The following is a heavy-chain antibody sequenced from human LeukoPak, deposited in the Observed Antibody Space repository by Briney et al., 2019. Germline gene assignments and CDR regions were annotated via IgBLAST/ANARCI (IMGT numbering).Heavy chain of an antibody. Sequence: SETLSLTCTVSGGSISSYYWSWIRQPAGKGLEWIGRIDTSGNTNYKPSLKSRVTMSVDTSKNQFSLKLSSVTAADTAVYYCAREFIDCSSTSCYFDYWGQGTLVTVSS. J-gene: IGHJ4*02. CDR2: IDTSGNT. CDR3: AREFIDCSSTSCYFDY. CDR1: GGSISSYY. D-gene: IGHD2-2*01. V-gene: IGHV4-4*07.